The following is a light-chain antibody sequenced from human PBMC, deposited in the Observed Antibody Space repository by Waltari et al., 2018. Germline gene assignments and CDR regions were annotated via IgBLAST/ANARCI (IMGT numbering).Light chain of an antibody. CDR1: QGISKS. Sequence: DVLMTQSPSSLSASVGDRVTITCRASQGISKSVAWYQQSPGKAPKVLLDAASRLQSGVPSRFSGSGSATDYTLTISSLQPEDFATYFCQQYYSMPYTFGQGTKLEI. V-gene: IGKV1-NL1*01. CDR3: QQYYSMPYT. J-gene: IGKJ2*01. CDR2: AAS.